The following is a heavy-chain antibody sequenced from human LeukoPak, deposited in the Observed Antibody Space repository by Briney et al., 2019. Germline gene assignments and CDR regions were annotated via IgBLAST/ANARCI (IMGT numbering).Heavy chain of an antibody. V-gene: IGHV3-7*05. J-gene: IGHJ4*02. Sequence: GGSLRLSCAASGLNFNSYWMSWVRQAPGKGLELVANIKQDGSEKYYVDSVKGRCTISRDNAKNSPYLQMDSLRAEDTAVYYCARGAWCQQLVPDYYFDYWGQGTLVTVSS. CDR1: GLNFNSYW. CDR2: IKQDGSEK. CDR3: ARGAWCQQLVPDYYFDY. D-gene: IGHD6-13*01.